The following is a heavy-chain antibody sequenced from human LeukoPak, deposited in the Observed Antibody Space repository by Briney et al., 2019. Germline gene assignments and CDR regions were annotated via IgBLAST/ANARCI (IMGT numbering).Heavy chain of an antibody. D-gene: IGHD5-24*01. CDR2: TYYRSTWYN. Sequence: SQTLSLTCAISGDSVSRDSIAWNWIRQSPSRGLEWLGRTYYRSTWYNDYAVSVKGRITINPDTSKNQFSLHLDSVTPEDTAVYYCARGLGWPYFGYWGQGTLVTVSS. CDR3: ARGLGWPYFGY. CDR1: GDSVSRDSIA. J-gene: IGHJ4*02. V-gene: IGHV6-1*01.